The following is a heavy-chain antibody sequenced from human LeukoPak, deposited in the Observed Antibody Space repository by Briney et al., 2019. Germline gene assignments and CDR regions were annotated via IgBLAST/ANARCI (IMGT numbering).Heavy chain of an antibody. CDR2: IYTSGST. CDR3: ARDGGYYDSSGTFDY. D-gene: IGHD3-22*01. V-gene: IGHV4-4*07. CDR1: GGSISSYY. J-gene: IGHJ4*02. Sequence: SETLSRTCTVSGGSISSYYWSWIRQPAGKGLEWIGRIYTSGSTNYNPSLKSRVTMSVDTSKNQFSLKLSSVTAADTAVYYCARDGGYYDSSGTFDYWGQGTLVTVSS.